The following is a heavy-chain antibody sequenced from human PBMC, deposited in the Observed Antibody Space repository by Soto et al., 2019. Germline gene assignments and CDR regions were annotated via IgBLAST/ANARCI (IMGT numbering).Heavy chain of an antibody. J-gene: IGHJ5*01. CDR3: ARGVTAHYDFWSVPRGDWLAS. V-gene: IGHV1-8*01. CDR2: LSPATGKTKT. CDR1: GYTFTNYD. Sequence: QVQLLQSGAEVKRPGASVKVSCRASGYTFTNYDVSWVRQAAGQGLEWMGWLSPATGKTKTTYLPQVRGRVSITWDTSVARAYLEVLHLTSDYTAVCYCARGVTAHYDFWSVPRGDWLASWGQGTLVTVSS. D-gene: IGHD3-3*01.